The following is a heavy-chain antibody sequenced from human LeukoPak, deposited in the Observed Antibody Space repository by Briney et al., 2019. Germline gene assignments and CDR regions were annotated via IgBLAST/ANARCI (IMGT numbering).Heavy chain of an antibody. Sequence: SETLSLTCTVSGGSISDYYWSWIRQPPGKGLEWIGYIYYSGSTNYDPSLKSRVTISVDTSKNQFSLKLSSVTAADTAVYFCARHQWLGPFDSWGQGTLVTVSS. CDR2: IYYSGST. J-gene: IGHJ4*02. D-gene: IGHD6-19*01. V-gene: IGHV4-59*08. CDR1: GGSISDYY. CDR3: ARHQWLGPFDS.